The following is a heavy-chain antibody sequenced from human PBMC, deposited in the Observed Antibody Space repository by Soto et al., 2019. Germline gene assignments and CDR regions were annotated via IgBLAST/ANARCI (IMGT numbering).Heavy chain of an antibody. V-gene: IGHV4-61*01. CDR1: GGSVSGGSYC. CDR3: ARVPLTTYFDL. D-gene: IGHD3-9*01. Sequence: QVQLQESGPGLVKPSETLSLTCTVSGGSVSGGSYCWSWIRQPPGKGLECIGYVYNSGSTTYNPSLKGRVAISVDTSKIQFSLGLSSVTAADTAVYYCARVPLTTYFDLWGRGTLVTVSS. CDR2: VYNSGST. J-gene: IGHJ2*01.